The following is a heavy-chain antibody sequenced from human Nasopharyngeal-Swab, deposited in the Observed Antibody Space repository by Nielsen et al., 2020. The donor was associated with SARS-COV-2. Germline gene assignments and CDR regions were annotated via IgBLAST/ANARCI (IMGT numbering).Heavy chain of an antibody. D-gene: IGHD6-19*01. V-gene: IGHV3-30*18. CDR3: AKDSEVAGYDH. Sequence: SCTASGLTFSAYGMHWVRQAPGRGLEWVALISFDGSEKYSAGSVRGRFTISRDNSKNTLYLEMNTLGGEDTAVYYCAKDSEVAGYDHWGQGTLVTVSS. CDR1: GLTFSAYG. CDR2: ISFDGSEK. J-gene: IGHJ4*02.